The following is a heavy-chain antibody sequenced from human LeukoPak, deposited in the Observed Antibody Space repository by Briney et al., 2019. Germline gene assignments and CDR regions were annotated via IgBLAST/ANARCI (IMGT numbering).Heavy chain of an antibody. CDR2: IYYSGST. CDR1: CGSTAIRCYS. Sequence: SETLSPICPVSCGSTAIRCYSSAWIRQPPGKGLEWIGSIYYSGSTYYNPSLESRVTISVDTSKVQFSLKLCSVTAADTAEDSGARCGRGTCIDDWGQGTLVTVSS. CDR3: ARCGRGTCIDD. V-gene: IGHV4-39*07. J-gene: IGHJ4*02. D-gene: IGHD1-26*01.